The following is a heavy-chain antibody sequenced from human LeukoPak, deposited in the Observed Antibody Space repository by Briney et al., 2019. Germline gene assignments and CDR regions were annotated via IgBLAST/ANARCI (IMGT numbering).Heavy chain of an antibody. CDR2: IWYDGSNK. D-gene: IGHD6-19*01. V-gene: IGHV3-33*01. CDR3: ARDRYSSGWDDFDY. CDR1: GFTFSSYG. J-gene: IGHJ4*02. Sequence: GGSLRLSCAASGFTFSSYGMHWVRQAPAKGLEWVAVIWYDGSNKYYADSVKGRFTISRDNSKNTLYLQMNSLRAEDTAVYYCARDRYSSGWDDFDYWGQGTLVTVSS.